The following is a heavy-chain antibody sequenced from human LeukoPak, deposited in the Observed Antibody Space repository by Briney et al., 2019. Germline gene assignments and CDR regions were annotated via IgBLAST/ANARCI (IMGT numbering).Heavy chain of an antibody. CDR2: ISYDGSNK. Sequence: PGRSLRLSCAASGFTFSSYAMHWVRQAPGKGLEWVAVISYDGSNKYYADSVKGRFTISRDNSKNTLYLQMNSLRAEDTAVYYCARAIQYSGSFPPFDVDYWGQGTLVTVSS. D-gene: IGHD1-26*01. CDR1: GFTFSSYA. CDR3: ARAIQYSGSFPPFDVDY. J-gene: IGHJ4*02. V-gene: IGHV3-30*01.